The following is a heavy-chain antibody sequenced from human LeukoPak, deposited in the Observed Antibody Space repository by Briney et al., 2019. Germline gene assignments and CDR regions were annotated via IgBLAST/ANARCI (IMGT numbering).Heavy chain of an antibody. D-gene: IGHD6-13*01. J-gene: IGHJ4*02. Sequence: QSGGSLRLSCAASGFTVSSSYMYWVRQAPGKGLEWVSFFYRGDSTYYAESVRGRFTISRDNSKNTLYLLMNSLIPEDTAVYYCAKPPGSSWYRPFDYWGQGTLVTVSS. CDR2: FYRGDST. CDR3: AKPPGSSWYRPFDY. CDR1: GFTVSSSY. V-gene: IGHV3-53*01.